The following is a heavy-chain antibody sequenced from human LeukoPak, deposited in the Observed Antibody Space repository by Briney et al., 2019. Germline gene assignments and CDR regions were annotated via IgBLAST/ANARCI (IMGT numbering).Heavy chain of an antibody. D-gene: IGHD2-8*01. CDR1: VYTFPNYD. J-gene: IGHJ4*02. V-gene: IGHV1-8*03. CDR3: ARGLPLGYCTYGVCYPPKHFDF. Sequence: ASVKVSCKASVYTFPNYDLNWVRQAPGQGLEWMGWVNSKSCNTGYKQKLQARVTITRDTSMTTAYVELSSLTSDDTAVSFCARGLPLGYCTYGVCYPPKHFDFWGQGTLVTVSS. CDR2: VNSKSCNT.